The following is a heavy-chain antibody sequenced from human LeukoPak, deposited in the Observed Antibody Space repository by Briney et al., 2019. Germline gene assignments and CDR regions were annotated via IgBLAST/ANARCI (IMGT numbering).Heavy chain of an antibody. CDR1: GFTVSSNY. J-gene: IGHJ6*02. V-gene: IGHV3-53*01. D-gene: IGHD6-13*01. CDR3: AREIESSLGGSYYYYYYGMDV. Sequence: PGGSLRLSCAVSGFTVSSNYMSWVRQAPGKGLEWVSVIYSGGDTYYADSVKGRFTISRDNSKNTLYLQMNSLRAEDTAVYYCAREIESSLGGSYYYYYYGMDVWGQGTTVTVSS. CDR2: IYSGGDT.